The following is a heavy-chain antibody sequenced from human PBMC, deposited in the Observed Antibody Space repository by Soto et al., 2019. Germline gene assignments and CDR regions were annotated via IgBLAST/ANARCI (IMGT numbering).Heavy chain of an antibody. CDR1: GGSFMSQA. D-gene: IGHD3-10*01. V-gene: IGHV1-69*01. J-gene: IGHJ6*02. CDR3: ARGSYDSYAGFFGMDV. Sequence: QVQLVQSGAEVKKPGSSVKVSCKASGGSFMSQAISWVRQAPGQGPEWMGGIIPFSGTVTYTQRFQGRLTLTADEPTKTADMELSSLRSEGTAVYYCARGSYDSYAGFFGMDVWGQGTTGTVS. CDR2: IIPFSGTV.